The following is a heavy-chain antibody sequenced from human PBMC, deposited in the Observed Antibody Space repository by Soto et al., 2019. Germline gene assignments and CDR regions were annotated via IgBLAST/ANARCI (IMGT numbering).Heavy chain of an antibody. Sequence: GSLRLSCAASGFTFSSYAMSLVRQAPGKGLEWVSAISGNGGSTYYADSVKGRFTISRDNSKNTLYLQMNSLRAEDTAVYYCAKDDYSNDFDYWGQGTLVTVSS. CDR3: AKDDYSNDFDY. V-gene: IGHV3-23*01. D-gene: IGHD4-17*01. CDR2: ISGNGGST. J-gene: IGHJ4*02. CDR1: GFTFSSYA.